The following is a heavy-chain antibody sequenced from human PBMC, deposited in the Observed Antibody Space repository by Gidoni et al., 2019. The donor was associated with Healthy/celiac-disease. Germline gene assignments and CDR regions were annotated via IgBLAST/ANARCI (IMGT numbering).Heavy chain of an antibody. CDR2: ISSSSSYI. V-gene: IGHV3-21*01. CDR1: GFTFSSYS. D-gene: IGHD3-3*01. Sequence: EVQLVESGGGLVKPGGSLSLSCAAYGFTFSSYSMNWVRQAPGKGLEWVSSISSSSSYIYYADSVKGRFTISRDNAKNSLYLQMNSLRAEDTAVYYCARAFGHYDFWSGYQDSWAGGRWGQGTLVTVSS. J-gene: IGHJ4*02. CDR3: ARAFGHYDFWSGYQDSWAGGR.